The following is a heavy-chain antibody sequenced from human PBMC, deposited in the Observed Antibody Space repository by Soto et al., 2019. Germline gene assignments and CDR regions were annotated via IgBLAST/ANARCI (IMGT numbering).Heavy chain of an antibody. CDR2: TNQDGSEK. J-gene: IGHJ4*02. CDR1: ESTVSRDW. Sequence: EVHLVESGGGLVQTGGSLRLSCAISESTVSRDWMNWVRQAPGQGLEWVAHTNQDGSEKYYADSVKGRFTISRDNAKKSLYLQMNSLRAGDTAMYYCSGGVGDAFWGQGTLVTVSS. CDR3: SGGVGDAF. V-gene: IGHV3-7*01. D-gene: IGHD1-26*01.